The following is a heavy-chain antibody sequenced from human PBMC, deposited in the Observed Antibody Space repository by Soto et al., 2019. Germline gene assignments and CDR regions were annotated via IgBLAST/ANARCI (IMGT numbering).Heavy chain of an antibody. Sequence: EKQLLESGGGLVQPGGSLRLSCAASGFTFSSYAMSWVRQAPGKGLEWVSGISGSGHTIYYADSVKGRFTVSRDNAKNSVYLQMNSLRAEDTAVYYCASDPYYYASGFWGQGTLVTVSS. J-gene: IGHJ4*02. CDR3: ASDPYYYASGF. D-gene: IGHD3-10*01. CDR1: GFTFSSYA. V-gene: IGHV3-23*01. CDR2: ISGSGHTI.